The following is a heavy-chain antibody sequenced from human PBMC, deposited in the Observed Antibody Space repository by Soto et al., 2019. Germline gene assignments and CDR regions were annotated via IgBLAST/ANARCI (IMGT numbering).Heavy chain of an antibody. D-gene: IGHD3-10*01. Sequence: GGSLILSCAASGFTFSSYSMNWVRQAPGKGLEWVSSISSSSSYIYYADSVKGRFTISRDNAKNSLYLQMNSLRAEDTAVYYCARSYGSGSYYTGYYFDYWGQGTLVTVSS. J-gene: IGHJ4*02. CDR2: ISSSSSYI. V-gene: IGHV3-21*01. CDR1: GFTFSSYS. CDR3: ARSYGSGSYYTGYYFDY.